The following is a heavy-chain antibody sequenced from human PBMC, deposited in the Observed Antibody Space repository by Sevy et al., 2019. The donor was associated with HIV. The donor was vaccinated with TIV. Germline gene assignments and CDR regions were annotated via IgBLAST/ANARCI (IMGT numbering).Heavy chain of an antibody. V-gene: IGHV1-69*13. CDR3: ARELPDYVSGYYSVDAFDV. Sequence: ASVKVSCKASGGSFSNFPVSWVRQAPGQGLEWMGMIISKFGTTDYAQKFQGRVTITADESTTTAYMELTSLRSEDTAVYYCARELPDYVSGYYSVDAFDVWGQGTKVTVSS. D-gene: IGHD3-22*01. CDR1: GGSFSNFP. CDR2: IISKFGTT. J-gene: IGHJ3*01.